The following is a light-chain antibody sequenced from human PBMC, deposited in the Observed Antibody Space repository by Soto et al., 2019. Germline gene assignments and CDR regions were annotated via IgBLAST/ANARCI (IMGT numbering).Light chain of an antibody. CDR1: QSVSGN. V-gene: IGKV3D-15*01. J-gene: IGKJ5*01. CDR2: GAS. Sequence: EIVMTQSPATLSVSTGERATLSCRASQSVSGNLAWYQQKPGQAPRLLINGASTRATDIPARFSGSGSGTDFTLTISSLQSEDFAIYYCQQYKNWPAITFGQGTRLEIK. CDR3: QQYKNWPAIT.